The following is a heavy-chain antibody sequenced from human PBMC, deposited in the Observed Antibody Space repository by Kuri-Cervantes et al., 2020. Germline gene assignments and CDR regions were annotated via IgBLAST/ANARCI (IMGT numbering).Heavy chain of an antibody. CDR2: ISWNSGSI. CDR1: GFTFDDYA. CDR3: ARGGDIVVVVAATLDY. Sequence: GGSLRLSCAASGFTFDDYAMHWVRQAPGKGLEWVSGISWNSGSIGYADSVKGRFTISRDNAKNSLYLQMNSLRAEDTAVYYCARGGDIVVVVAATLDYWGQGTLVTVSS. D-gene: IGHD2-15*01. J-gene: IGHJ4*02. V-gene: IGHV3-9*01.